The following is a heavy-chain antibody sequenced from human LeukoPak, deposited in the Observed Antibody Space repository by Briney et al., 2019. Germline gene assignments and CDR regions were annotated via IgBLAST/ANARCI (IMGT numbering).Heavy chain of an antibody. V-gene: IGHV4-59*01. CDR3: ARDRDGEGYFDY. CDR1: GGSISSYY. J-gene: IGHJ4*02. CDR2: IYYSGST. Sequence: SETLSLTCTVSGGSISSYYWSWIRQPPGKGLEWIGYIYYSGSTNYNPSLKSRVTISVDTSKNQFSLKLSSVTAADTAVYYCARDRDGEGYFDYWGQGTLVTVSS. D-gene: IGHD2-21*01.